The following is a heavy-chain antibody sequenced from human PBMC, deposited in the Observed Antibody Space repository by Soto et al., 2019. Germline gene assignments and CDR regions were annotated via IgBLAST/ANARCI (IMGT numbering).Heavy chain of an antibody. Sequence: GGSLRLSCAASGFTFDDYAMHWVRQAPGKGLEWVSGISWNSGSIGYADSVKGRFTISRDNAKNSLYLQMNSLRAEDTALYYCAKSITMVRGVLPSFDYWGQGTLVTVSS. CDR1: GFTFDDYA. J-gene: IGHJ4*02. V-gene: IGHV3-9*01. D-gene: IGHD3-10*01. CDR3: AKSITMVRGVLPSFDY. CDR2: ISWNSGSI.